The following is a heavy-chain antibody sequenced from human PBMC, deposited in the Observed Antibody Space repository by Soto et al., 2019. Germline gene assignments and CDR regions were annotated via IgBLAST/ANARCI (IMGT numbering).Heavy chain of an antibody. CDR2: INKRADSM. V-gene: IGHV3-7*01. Sequence: EVQLVESGGDLVQPGGSLRLSCAASGFTFSSYWMTWVRQAPGRGLEWVANINKRADSMHYADSVQGRFTVSRDNAKKSWYLQLSSLRAEGTAVYFCEGDMSPSGGGLVHVAFDIWGQGTVVTVSS. J-gene: IGHJ3*02. CDR3: EGDMSPSGGGLVHVAFDI. D-gene: IGHD6-6*01. CDR1: GFTFSSYW.